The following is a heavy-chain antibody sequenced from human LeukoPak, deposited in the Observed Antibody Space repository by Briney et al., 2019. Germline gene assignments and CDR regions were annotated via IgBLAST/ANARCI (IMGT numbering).Heavy chain of an antibody. J-gene: IGHJ4*02. CDR3: VTGGENYYDSRPDY. Sequence: GGSLRLSCAASGFTFDDYAMHWVRQGPGKGLECVSSISWNSVKIGYADSVKGRFTISRDNAKNSLYLQMNSLRTEDTALYYCVTGGENYYDSRPDYYGQGTLVTVSS. V-gene: IGHV3-9*01. CDR2: ISWNSVKI. CDR1: GFTFDDYA. D-gene: IGHD3-22*01.